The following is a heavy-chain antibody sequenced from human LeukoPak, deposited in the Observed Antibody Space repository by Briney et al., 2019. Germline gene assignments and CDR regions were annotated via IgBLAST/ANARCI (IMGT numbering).Heavy chain of an antibody. V-gene: IGHV3-23*01. CDR2: IGSGGGSK. J-gene: IGHJ4*02. CDR3: AKGFLGGTDQYFDS. D-gene: IGHD6-19*01. Sequence: GGSLRLSCEASGSTFSSYAMNWVRQAPGKGLEWVSAIGSGGGSKDYADSVQGRFTISRDNSKSTLYLQMNSLRAEDTAVYYCAKGFLGGTDQYFDSWGQGTLSPSPQ. CDR1: GSTFSSYA.